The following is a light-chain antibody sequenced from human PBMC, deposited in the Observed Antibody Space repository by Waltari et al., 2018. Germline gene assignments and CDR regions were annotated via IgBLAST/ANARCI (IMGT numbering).Light chain of an antibody. J-gene: IGLJ3*02. V-gene: IGLV2-14*03. CDR3: SSYTTTNILV. Sequence: QSALTQPASVSGSPGQSITISCTGTRRDVGSSNYVSWYQQHPGEAPKLIIYDVTDLPSGVSSRFAGSKSGNTASLTISGLLAEDEADYYCSSYTTTNILVFGGGTRLTVL. CDR2: DVT. CDR1: RRDVGSSNY.